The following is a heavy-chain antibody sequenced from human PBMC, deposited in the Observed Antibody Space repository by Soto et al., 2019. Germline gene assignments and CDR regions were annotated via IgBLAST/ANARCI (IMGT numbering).Heavy chain of an antibody. V-gene: IGHV1-18*04. CDR3: ARDPLYSSGWLNWFDP. J-gene: IGHJ5*02. CDR1: GYTFTSYG. D-gene: IGHD6-19*01. CDR2: ISAYNGNT. Sequence: GASVKVSCKASGYTFTSYGISWVRQAPGQGLEWMGWISAYNGNTNYAQKLQGRVTMTTDTSTSTAYMELRSLRSDDTAVYYCARDPLYSSGWLNWFDPWGQGTLVTVSS.